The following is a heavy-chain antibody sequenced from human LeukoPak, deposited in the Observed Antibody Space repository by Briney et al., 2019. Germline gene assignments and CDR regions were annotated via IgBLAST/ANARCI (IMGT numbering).Heavy chain of an antibody. D-gene: IGHD3-3*01. CDR1: GGSISSSSYY. J-gene: IGHJ4*02. Sequence: SETLSLTCTVSGGSISSSSYYWGWIRQPPGKGLEWIGSIYYSGSTNYNPSLKSRVTISVDTSKNQFSLKLSSVTAADTAVYYCARAAFWSGYYDYWGQGTLVTVSS. CDR2: IYYSGST. CDR3: ARAAFWSGYYDY. V-gene: IGHV4-39*07.